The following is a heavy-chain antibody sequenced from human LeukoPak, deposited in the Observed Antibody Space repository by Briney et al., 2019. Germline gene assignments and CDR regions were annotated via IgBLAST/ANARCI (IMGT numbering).Heavy chain of an antibody. V-gene: IGHV1-69*05. CDR1: GYTFTSYA. CDR3: ASFVVTTSPSTFDY. Sequence: SVKVSCKASGYTFTSYAISWVRQAPGQGLEWMGGIIPIFGTANYAQKFQGRVTITTDESTSTAYMELSSLRSEDTAVYYCASFVVTTSPSTFDYWGQGTLVTVSS. J-gene: IGHJ4*02. D-gene: IGHD4-11*01. CDR2: IIPIFGTA.